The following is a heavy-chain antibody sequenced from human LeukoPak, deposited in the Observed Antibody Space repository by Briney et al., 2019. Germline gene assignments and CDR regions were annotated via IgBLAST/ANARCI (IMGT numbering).Heavy chain of an antibody. CDR2: INPSGGST. Sequence: ASVKVSCKASGYTFTSYYMHWVRQAPGQGLEWMGIINPSGGSTSYAQKFQGRVTMTRDMSTSTVYMELSSLRSEDTAVYYCARGALSVVAAPERLNWFDPWGQGTLVTVSS. V-gene: IGHV1-46*01. CDR1: GYTFTSYY. D-gene: IGHD2-15*01. J-gene: IGHJ5*02. CDR3: ARGALSVVAAPERLNWFDP.